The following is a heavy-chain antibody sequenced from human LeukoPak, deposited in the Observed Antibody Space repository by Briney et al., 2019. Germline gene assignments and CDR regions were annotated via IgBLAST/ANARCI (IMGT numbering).Heavy chain of an antibody. J-gene: IGHJ6*02. D-gene: IGHD3-10*02. Sequence: GGSLRLSCAASGFTFSDCAMSWLRQAPGKGLEWVSAIGSDGNKHYSESVKGRFAISRDNSKNTLYLEMSSLRAEDTALYYCAKDLHYNVAMDVWGQGTTVTVSS. CDR1: GFTFSDCA. V-gene: IGHV3-23*01. CDR2: IGSDGNK. CDR3: AKDLHYNVAMDV.